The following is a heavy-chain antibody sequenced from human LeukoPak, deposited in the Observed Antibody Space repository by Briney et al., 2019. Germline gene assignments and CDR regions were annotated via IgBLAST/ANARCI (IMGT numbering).Heavy chain of an antibody. D-gene: IGHD3-16*01. Sequence: ASVKVSCKASGFTFRTSAVQWVRQARGQRLEWIGWIVVGSGNTNYAQKLQGRVTMTTDTSTSTAYMELRSLRSDDTAVYYCARVPLGGTRYFDYWGQGTLVTVSS. CDR2: IVVGSGNT. CDR3: ARVPLGGTRYFDY. CDR1: GFTFRTSA. J-gene: IGHJ4*02. V-gene: IGHV1-58*01.